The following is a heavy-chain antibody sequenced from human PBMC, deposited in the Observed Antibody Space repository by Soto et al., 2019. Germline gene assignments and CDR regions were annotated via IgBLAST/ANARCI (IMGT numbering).Heavy chain of an antibody. V-gene: IGHV4-59*01. CDR1: GDSISSYF. D-gene: IGHD1-1*01. CDR3: ARMNQLAPKRNAFDI. Sequence: SETLSLTGTVSGDSISSYFWTWIRQSRGKGLQWIGYIHYSGDTNYSPSLKSRVTVSVDTSKNQFSLRLTSVTAADTAVYYCARMNQLAPKRNAFDIWGQGTMVTVSS. CDR2: IHYSGDT. J-gene: IGHJ3*02.